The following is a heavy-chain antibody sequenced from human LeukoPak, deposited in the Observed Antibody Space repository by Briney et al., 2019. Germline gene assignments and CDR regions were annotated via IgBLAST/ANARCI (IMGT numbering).Heavy chain of an antibody. J-gene: IGHJ4*02. D-gene: IGHD3-10*01. V-gene: IGHV1-69*13. CDR1: GGTFSSYA. CDR2: IIPIFGTA. Sequence: SVKVSCKASGGTFSSYAISWVRQAPGQGLEWMGGIIPIFGTANYAQKFQGRVTITADESTSTAYMELSSLRSEDTAVYYCATTTKGTYYYGSGSYSHGYWGQGTLVTVSS. CDR3: ATTTKGTYYYGSGSYSHGY.